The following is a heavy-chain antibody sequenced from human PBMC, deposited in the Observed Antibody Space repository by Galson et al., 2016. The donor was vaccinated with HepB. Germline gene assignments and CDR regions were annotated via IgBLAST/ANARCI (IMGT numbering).Heavy chain of an antibody. V-gene: IGHV4-31*03. D-gene: IGHD3-9*01. J-gene: IGHJ5*02. CDR1: DDSMTRPGYY. CDR2: IHYSGIT. Sequence: TLSLTCSVSDDSMTRPGYYWTWLRQPPGGGLEWIGYIHYSGITFYNPSLRSRVIISLDMSKNLFTLRLTSVTAADTGVYYCARDGSYDSLAGFYNGWFDPWGQGTLVTVSS. CDR3: ARDGSYDSLAGFYNGWFDP.